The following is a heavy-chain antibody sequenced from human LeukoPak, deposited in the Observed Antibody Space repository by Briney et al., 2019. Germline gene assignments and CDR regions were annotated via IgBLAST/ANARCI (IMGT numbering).Heavy chain of an antibody. J-gene: IGHJ4*02. V-gene: IGHV1-69*13. Sequence: SVKVSCKASGYTFTSYGISWVRQAPGQGLEWMGGIIPIFGTANYAQKFQGRVTITADESTSTAYMELSSLRSEDTAVYYCARAAAGVIDYWGQGTLVTVSS. CDR2: IIPIFGTA. CDR3: ARAAAGVIDY. D-gene: IGHD6-13*01. CDR1: GYTFTSYG.